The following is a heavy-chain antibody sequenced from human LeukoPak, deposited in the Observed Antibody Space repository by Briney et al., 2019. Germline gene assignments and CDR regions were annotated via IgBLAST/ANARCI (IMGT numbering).Heavy chain of an antibody. J-gene: IGHJ3*02. CDR2: ISWNSGSI. D-gene: IGHD3-22*01. Sequence: SGGSLRLSCAASGFTFDDYAMHWVRQAPGKGLEWVSGISWNSGSIGYADSVKGRFTISRDNAKNSLYLQMNSLRAEDTALYYCAKLTRPYYYDTDDAFDIWGQGTMVTVSS. CDR3: AKLTRPYYYDTDDAFDI. V-gene: IGHV3-9*01. CDR1: GFTFDDYA.